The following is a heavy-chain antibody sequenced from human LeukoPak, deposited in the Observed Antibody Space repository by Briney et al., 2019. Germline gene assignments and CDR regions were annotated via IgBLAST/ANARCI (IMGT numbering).Heavy chain of an antibody. CDR3: ARGYYDFWSGLPDWFDP. V-gene: IGHV4-4*07. Sequence: TSETLSLTCTVSGGSISSYYWSWIRQPAGKGLEWIGRIYTSGSTNYNPSLKSRFTMSVDTSKNQFSLKLSSVTAADTAVYYCARGYYDFWSGLPDWFDPWGQGTLVTVSP. J-gene: IGHJ5*02. CDR1: GGSISSYY. D-gene: IGHD3-3*01. CDR2: IYTSGST.